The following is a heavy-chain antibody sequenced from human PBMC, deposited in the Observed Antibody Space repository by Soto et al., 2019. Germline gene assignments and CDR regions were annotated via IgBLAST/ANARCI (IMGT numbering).Heavy chain of an antibody. CDR1: GFPFSTYA. D-gene: IGHD3-10*01. V-gene: IGHV3-23*01. CDR2: ISNSGGST. J-gene: IGHJ4*01. CDR3: AKLVPAGSGSYSGY. Sequence: PGGSLRLSCAASGFPFSTYAMTLVRPAPGRGLEWVSAISNSGGSTFYVDSVKGRFTLSRDNSRSTLYLQMDSLRVEDTAIYYCAKLVPAGSGSYSGYWGHGALVTVSS.